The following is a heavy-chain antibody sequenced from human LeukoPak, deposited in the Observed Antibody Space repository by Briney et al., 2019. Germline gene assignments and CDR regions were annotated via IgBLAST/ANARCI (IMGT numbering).Heavy chain of an antibody. V-gene: IGHV1-2*02. CDR3: ARDRTKYYYDSSGYLDY. CDR2: INPNSGGT. D-gene: IGHD3-22*01. J-gene: IGHJ4*02. CDR1: GYTFTGYY. Sequence: GASVKVSCKASGYTFTGYYMHWVRQAPGQGLEWMGWINPNSGGTNYAQKLQGRVTMTTDTSTSTAYMELRSLRSDDTAVYYCARDRTKYYYDSSGYLDYWGQGTLVTVSS.